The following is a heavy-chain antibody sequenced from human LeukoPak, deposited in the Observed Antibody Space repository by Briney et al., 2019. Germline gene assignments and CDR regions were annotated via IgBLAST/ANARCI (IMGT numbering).Heavy chain of an antibody. V-gene: IGHV3-30*03. CDR2: ISFDGSNN. CDR1: GFTFSNYA. J-gene: IGHJ4*02. D-gene: IGHD3-10*01. Sequence: PGGSLRLSCTASGFTFSNYAMHWVRQAPGKGLEWVAVISFDGSNNYYADSVKARFTISRDNSKNTLTLQMNSLKVEDTAVYYCASPPGGYWGQGTLVTVSS. CDR3: ASPPGGY.